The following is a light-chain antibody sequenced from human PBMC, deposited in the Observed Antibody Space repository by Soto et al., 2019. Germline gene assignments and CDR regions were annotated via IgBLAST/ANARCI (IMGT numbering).Light chain of an antibody. CDR3: SSYAGTYTI. J-gene: IGLJ2*01. CDR1: SSDVGSYKY. CDR2: DVS. V-gene: IGLV2-11*01. Sequence: QSVLTQPRSVSGSPGQSVTISCTGTSSDVGSYKYVSWYQQHPGKAPKLMIYDVSKRPSGVPDRFSGSKSGNTASLTISGLQAEDEADYYCSSYAGTYTIFGGGTKLTVL.